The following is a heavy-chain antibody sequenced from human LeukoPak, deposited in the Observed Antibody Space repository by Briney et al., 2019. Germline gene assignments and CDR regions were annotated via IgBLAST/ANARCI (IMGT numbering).Heavy chain of an antibody. V-gene: IGHV3-23*01. D-gene: IGHD6-6*01. CDR1: GFTFSSYA. CDR2: ISGSGSII. J-gene: IGHJ4*02. CDR3: AKDLGSSPPGDY. Sequence: GGSLRLSCAASGFTFSSYAMSWARQAPGKGLEWVSTISGSGSIIYYADSVQGRFTFSRDNSKNTMFLQMNSLRAEDTAVYYCAKDLGSSPPGDYWGQGTLVTVSS.